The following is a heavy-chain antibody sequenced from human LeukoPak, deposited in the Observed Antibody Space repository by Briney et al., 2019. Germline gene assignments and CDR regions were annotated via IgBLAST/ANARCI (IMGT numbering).Heavy chain of an antibody. V-gene: IGHV3-30-3*01. CDR3: ARDRTVTSYYYYYYGMDV. CDR1: GFTFSSYA. Sequence: PGRSLRLSCAASGFTFSSYAMHWVRQAPGKGLEWVAVISYDGSNKYYADSVKGRFTISRDNSKNTLYLQMNSLRAEDTAVYYCARDRTVTSYYYYYYGMDVWGQGTTVTVSS. CDR2: ISYDGSNK. D-gene: IGHD4-17*01. J-gene: IGHJ6*02.